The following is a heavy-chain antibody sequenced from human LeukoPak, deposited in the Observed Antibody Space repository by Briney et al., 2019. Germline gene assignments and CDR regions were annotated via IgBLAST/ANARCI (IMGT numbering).Heavy chain of an antibody. D-gene: IGHD3-22*01. CDR1: GFIFSDY. CDR3: TTERTYYAHNFDY. CDR2: ISSSGSTI. V-gene: IGHV3-11*01. Sequence: GGSLRLSCAASGFIFSDYMTWIRQAPGKGLEWVSYISSSGSTIYYADSVKGRFAISRDNAKNSLYLQMNSLKTEDTAVYYCTTERTYYAHNFDYWGQGTLVTVSS. J-gene: IGHJ4*02.